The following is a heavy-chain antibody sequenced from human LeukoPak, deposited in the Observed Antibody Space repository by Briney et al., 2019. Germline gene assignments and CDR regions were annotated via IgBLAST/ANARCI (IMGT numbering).Heavy chain of an antibody. J-gene: IGHJ5*02. D-gene: IGHD6-19*01. V-gene: IGHV5-51*01. CDR3: ARVTAYSSGWYRFDP. CDR1: GYSFTSYW. Sequence: GESLKISCKGSGYSFTSYWIGWVRQMPGEGLEWMGIIYPGDSDTRYSPSFQGQVTISADKSISTAYLQWSSLKASDTAMYYCARVTAYSSGWYRFDPWGQGTLVTVSS. CDR2: IYPGDSDT.